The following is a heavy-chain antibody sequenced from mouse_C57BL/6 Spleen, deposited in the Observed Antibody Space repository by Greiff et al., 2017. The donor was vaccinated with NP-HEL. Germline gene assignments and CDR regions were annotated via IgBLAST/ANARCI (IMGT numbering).Heavy chain of an antibody. CDR2: IHPNSGST. V-gene: IGHV1-64*01. D-gene: IGHD2-2*01. CDR3: AIYYGYDGVFAY. Sequence: VQLQQPGAELVKPGASVKLSCKASGYTFTSYWMHWVKQRPGQGLEWIGMIHPNSGSTNYNEKFKSKATLTVDKSSSTAYMQLSSLTSEDSAVYYCAIYYGYDGVFAYWGQGTLVTVSA. J-gene: IGHJ3*01. CDR1: GYTFTSYW.